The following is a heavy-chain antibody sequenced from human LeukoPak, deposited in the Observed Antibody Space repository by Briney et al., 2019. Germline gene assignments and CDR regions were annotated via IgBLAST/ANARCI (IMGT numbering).Heavy chain of an antibody. CDR3: AKVWRAHGDFHAFDV. Sequence: PGGSLRLSCAASGFTFSTHAMHWVRQAPGKGLEWVAAVSYGGSRNYYADSVKGRFTISRDTSNNMLYLQMSSLRPEDTAMYYCAKVWRAHGDFHAFDVWGQGTMVAVSP. CDR2: VSYGGSRN. V-gene: IGHV3-30*18. D-gene: IGHD4-17*01. CDR1: GFTFSTHA. J-gene: IGHJ3*01.